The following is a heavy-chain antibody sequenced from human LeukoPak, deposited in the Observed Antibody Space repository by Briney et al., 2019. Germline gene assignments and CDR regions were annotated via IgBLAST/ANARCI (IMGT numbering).Heavy chain of an antibody. CDR2: IYHSGST. V-gene: IGHV4-30-2*01. CDR1: GGSISSGGYY. D-gene: IGHD3-22*01. CDR3: ARDTEYYYDSSGYYYVDY. Sequence: PSETLSLTCTVSGGSISSGGYYWSWIRQPPGKGLEWIGYIYHSGSTYYNPSLKSRVTISVDRSKNQFSLKLSSVTAADTAVYYCARDTEYYYDSSGYYYVDYWGQGTLVTVSS. J-gene: IGHJ4*02.